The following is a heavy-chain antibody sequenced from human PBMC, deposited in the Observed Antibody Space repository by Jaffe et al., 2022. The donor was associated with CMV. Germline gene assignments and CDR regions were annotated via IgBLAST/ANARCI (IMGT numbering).Heavy chain of an antibody. J-gene: IGHJ4*02. Sequence: EVQLVESGGGLVKPGGSLRLSCAASGFIFSSYINWVRQAPGKGLEWVASIDRSSTYVYYADSVRGRFTISRDNAKNSLYLQMNSLRAGDTAVYYCATDGPSNSWILFDYWGQGTLVTVSS. CDR1: GFIFSSYI. V-gene: IGHV3-21*01. CDR2: IDRSSTYV. D-gene: IGHD6-13*01. CDR3: ATDGPSNSWILFDY.